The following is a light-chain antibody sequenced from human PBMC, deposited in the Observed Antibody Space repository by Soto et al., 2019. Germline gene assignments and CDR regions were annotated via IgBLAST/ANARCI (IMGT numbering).Light chain of an antibody. J-gene: IGKJ1*01. V-gene: IGKV1-5*01. Sequence: DIPMTQSPSTLSASVGDRVTITCRASQSISWYLAWYQQKPGKAPKVLIYDASRLKSGVPSRFSGSGSGTEFTLTISSLQPDDLATYYCQQYNSYSSWTFGQGTKVEIK. CDR3: QQYNSYSSWT. CDR2: DAS. CDR1: QSISWY.